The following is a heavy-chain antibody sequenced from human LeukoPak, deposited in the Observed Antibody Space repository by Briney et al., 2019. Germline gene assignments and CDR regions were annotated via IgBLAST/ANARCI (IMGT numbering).Heavy chain of an antibody. V-gene: IGHV4-59*08. CDR2: IYFTGST. CDR3: ARNPNPCNFRNWFDP. Sequence: SGTLCLTCTVPGGSISGSYWSWLRQPPGKGLWWIGRIYFTGSTNYNPSLKCRATISIDTSNNKLSLKLSSMSAADTAVYHCARNPNPCNFRNWFDPWGQGILVTVSS. D-gene: IGHD4-11*01. J-gene: IGHJ5*02. CDR1: GGSISGSY.